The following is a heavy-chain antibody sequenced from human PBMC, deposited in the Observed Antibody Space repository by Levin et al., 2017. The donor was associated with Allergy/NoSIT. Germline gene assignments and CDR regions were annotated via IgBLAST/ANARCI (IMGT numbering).Heavy chain of an antibody. CDR3: GRQHRQETVVVVAAPRRAFDI. CDR1: GFSFTDYW. Sequence: GGSLRLSCKGSGFSFTDYWIGWVRQMPGKGLEWMGIMYPGDSDTRYNPSFQGQVTISVDKSISTAYLQWSSLKASDTAMYYCGRQHRQETVVVVAAPRRAFDIWGQGTMVTVSS. CDR2: MYPGDSDT. D-gene: IGHD2-15*01. J-gene: IGHJ3*02. V-gene: IGHV5-51*01.